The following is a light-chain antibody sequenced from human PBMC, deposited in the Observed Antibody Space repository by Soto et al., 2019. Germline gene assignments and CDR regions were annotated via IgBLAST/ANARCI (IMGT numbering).Light chain of an antibody. CDR2: GAS. J-gene: IGKJ5*01. Sequence: EIVLTQSPGTLSLSPGERATLSCRASESVSSSYLAWYQQKPGQAPRLLIFGASSRATGTPDRFSGSGSGTDFTLTISRLEPEDFALYYCQQYGGSPITFGLGTRLEIK. V-gene: IGKV3-20*01. CDR3: QQYGGSPIT. CDR1: ESVSSSY.